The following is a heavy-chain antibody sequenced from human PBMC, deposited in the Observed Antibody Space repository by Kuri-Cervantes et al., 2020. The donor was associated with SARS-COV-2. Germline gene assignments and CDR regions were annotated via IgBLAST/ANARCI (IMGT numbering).Heavy chain of an antibody. Sequence: GESLKISCAASGFTFSSYAMHWVRQAPGKGLEWVAVISYDGSNKYYADSVKGRFTISRDNSKNTLYLQMNSLRAEDTAVYYCARDSGFLVVYANNDYWGQGTLVTVSS. CDR1: GFTFSSYA. CDR2: ISYDGSNK. CDR3: ARDSGFLVVYANNDY. V-gene: IGHV3-30-3*01. D-gene: IGHD2-8*01. J-gene: IGHJ4*02.